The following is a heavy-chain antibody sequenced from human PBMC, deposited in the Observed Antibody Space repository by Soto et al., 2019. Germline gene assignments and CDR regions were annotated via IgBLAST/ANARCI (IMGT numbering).Heavy chain of an antibody. CDR1: GYTFTSYD. CDR3: AREHSSSGRFAY. J-gene: IGHJ4*02. Sequence: QVQLVQSGAEVKKPGASVKVSCKASGYTFTSYDIHWVRQATGQGLEWMGWMNPNSGTTGYAQKFQGRVTMARNTSISPAYMELSSLRSEDTAVYCWAREHSSSGRFAYWGQGTLVTVSS. V-gene: IGHV1-8*01. CDR2: MNPNSGTT. D-gene: IGHD6-13*01.